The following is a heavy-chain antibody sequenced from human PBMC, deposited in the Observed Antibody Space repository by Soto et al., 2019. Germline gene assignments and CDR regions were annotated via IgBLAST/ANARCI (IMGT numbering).Heavy chain of an antibody. CDR2: IYYSGSS. D-gene: IGHD1-26*01. Sequence: SETLSLTCTVSGGSISSGGYYWSWIRQHPGKGLEWIGNIYYSGSSYYNPSLKSRATISIDTPKDQFSLRLGSVTAADTAVYYCARVEGSSYYFRHDCWGRGTLVTVSS. J-gene: IGHJ4*02. V-gene: IGHV4-31*03. CDR1: GGSISSGGYY. CDR3: ARVEGSSYYFRHDC.